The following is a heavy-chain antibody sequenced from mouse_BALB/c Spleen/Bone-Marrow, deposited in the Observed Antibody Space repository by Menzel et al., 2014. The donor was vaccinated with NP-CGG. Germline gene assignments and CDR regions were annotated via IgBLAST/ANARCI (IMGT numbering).Heavy chain of an antibody. CDR3: ARSGTDYAMDY. CDR2: IWSDGST. CDR1: GFSLTSYG. D-gene: IGHD4-1*01. V-gene: IGHV2-6-2*01. Sequence: QVQLKESGPDLVAPSQSLSLTCTVSGFSLTSYGLHWVRQPPGKGLEWLGVIWSDGSTTYNSALKSRLSISKDNPKRQVLLKMNSLQTDDTAMYYCARSGTDYAMDYWGQGTSVTVSS. J-gene: IGHJ4*01.